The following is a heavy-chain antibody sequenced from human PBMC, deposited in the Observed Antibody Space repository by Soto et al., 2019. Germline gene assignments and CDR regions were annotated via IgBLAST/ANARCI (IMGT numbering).Heavy chain of an antibody. J-gene: IGHJ4*02. CDR2: IYYTGST. Sequence: QVQLQESGPGLVKPSETLSLTCTVSGVSVNNDNYYWSWIRQPPGKGLEWIGYIYYTGSTTYNPSLKSRVTISLDTSRNHFSLSLSSVTAADTAVFYCARDGLMSSSSSPLWGQGTLVTVSS. CDR1: GVSVNNDNYY. D-gene: IGHD6-6*01. V-gene: IGHV4-61*03. CDR3: ARDGLMSSSSSPL.